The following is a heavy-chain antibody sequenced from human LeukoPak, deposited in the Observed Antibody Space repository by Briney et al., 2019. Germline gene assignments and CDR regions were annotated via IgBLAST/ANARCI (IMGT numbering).Heavy chain of an antibody. Sequence: GGSLRLSCAASGFTFSSYAMSWVRQAPGKGLEWVSTISGTGGRTYFTDSVKGRFTISRDNSKNTLYLQMNSLGAEDTAVYYCAKHQQIYGDSLMDVWGQGTTVTVSS. CDR3: AKHQQIYGDSLMDV. D-gene: IGHD4-17*01. V-gene: IGHV3-23*01. CDR1: GFTFSSYA. J-gene: IGHJ6*02. CDR2: ISGTGGRT.